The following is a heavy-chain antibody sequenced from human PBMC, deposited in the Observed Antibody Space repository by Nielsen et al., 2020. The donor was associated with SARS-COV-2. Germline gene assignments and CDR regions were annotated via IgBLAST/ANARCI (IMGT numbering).Heavy chain of an antibody. J-gene: IGHJ6*02. V-gene: IGHV4-31*03. Sequence: SETLSLTCSVSGDSIRNSRYYWTWVRQPPGRGPEWIGNIYYTGSANYSPSLKSRLSMSLEASRNQFSLSVKSMTAADSAEYYCVRDTLAHGLDVWGQGITVTVSS. CDR2: IYYTGSA. CDR1: GDSIRNSRYY. CDR3: VRDTLAHGLDV.